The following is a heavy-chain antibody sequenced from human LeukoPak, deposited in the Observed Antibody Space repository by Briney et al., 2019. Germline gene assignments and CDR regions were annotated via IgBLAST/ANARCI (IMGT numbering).Heavy chain of an antibody. D-gene: IGHD2-15*01. CDR1: GGSISSYY. V-gene: IGHV4-59*08. Sequence: SETLSLTCTVSGGSISSYYWSWIRQPPGKGLEGIGYIYYSGSTNYNPSPKSRVTISVDTSKNQFSLKLSSVTAADTAVYYCARHGCSGGSCFVYWGQGTLVTVSS. CDR2: IYYSGST. J-gene: IGHJ4*02. CDR3: ARHGCSGGSCFVY.